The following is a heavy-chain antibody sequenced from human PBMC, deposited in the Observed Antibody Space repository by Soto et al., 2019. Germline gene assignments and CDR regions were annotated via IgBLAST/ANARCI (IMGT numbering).Heavy chain of an antibody. J-gene: IGHJ5*02. CDR2: MTPNSGNT. D-gene: IGHD6-19*01. V-gene: IGHV1-8*01. CDR1: GYNFIDYD. CDR3: SRNPYGSGLFDP. Sequence: QVQLVQSGAEVKKPGASVKVSCKASGYNFIDYDINWMRQSTGQGLEWMGWMTPNSGNTGYAQKFQGRVTLTRDTSIGTAYMELSSLKTEDPAVYYCSRNPYGSGLFDPWGQGTLVSVSS.